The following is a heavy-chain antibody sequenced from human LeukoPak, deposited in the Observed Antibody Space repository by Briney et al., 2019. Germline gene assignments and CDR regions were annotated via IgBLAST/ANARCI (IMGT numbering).Heavy chain of an antibody. J-gene: IGHJ4*02. Sequence: ASVSFSCKASGYTFTVYFMHWVRQAPGQGLEWMGWINPNSGGTNYAQKFQGRVTMTRDTSISTAYMELSRLRSDDTAVYYCARELNYDSSGYYFDYWGQGNLVTVSS. CDR2: INPNSGGT. D-gene: IGHD3-22*01. CDR1: GYTFTVYF. CDR3: ARELNYDSSGYYFDY. V-gene: IGHV1-2*02.